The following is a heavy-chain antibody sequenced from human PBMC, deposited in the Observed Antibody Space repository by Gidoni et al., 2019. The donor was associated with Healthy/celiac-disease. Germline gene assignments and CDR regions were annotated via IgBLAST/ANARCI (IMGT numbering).Heavy chain of an antibody. Sequence: EVQRVESGVGLIQPGVSLRLSCAASGFTASRYYMSWVRQAPGKGLEWVSVIYSGGSTYYADSVKGRFTISRDNSKNTLYLQMNSLRAEDTAVYYCARDDAYGDHYGESGAFDIWGQGTMVTVSS. CDR1: GFTASRYY. CDR3: ARDDAYGDHYGESGAFDI. CDR2: IYSGGST. V-gene: IGHV3-53*01. J-gene: IGHJ3*02. D-gene: IGHD4-17*01.